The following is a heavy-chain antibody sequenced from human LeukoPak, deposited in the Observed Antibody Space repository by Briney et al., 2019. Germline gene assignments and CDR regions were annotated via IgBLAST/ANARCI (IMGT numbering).Heavy chain of an antibody. D-gene: IGHD3-3*01. CDR2: ISGSGGST. CDR3: AKDRITIFGVVIDLDY. V-gene: IGHV3-23*01. CDR1: GFTFSSYA. Sequence: GGSLRLSCAASGFTFSSYALHWVRQAPGKGLEWVSAISGSGGSTYYADSVKGRFTISRDNSKNTLYLQMNSLRAEDTAVYYCAKDRITIFGVVIDLDYWGQGTLVTVSS. J-gene: IGHJ4*02.